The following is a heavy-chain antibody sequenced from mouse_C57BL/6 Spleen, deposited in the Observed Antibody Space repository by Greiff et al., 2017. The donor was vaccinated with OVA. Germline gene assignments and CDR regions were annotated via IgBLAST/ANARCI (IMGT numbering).Heavy chain of an antibody. CDR2: IYPSDSET. CDR1: GYTFTSYW. CDR3: ARGGSGAWFAY. J-gene: IGHJ3*01. D-gene: IGHD3-2*02. V-gene: IGHV1-61*01. Sequence: VQLQQPGAELVRPGSSVKLSCKASGYTFTSYWMDWVKQRPGQGLEWIGNIYPSDSETHYNQKFKDKATLTVDKSSSTAYMQLSSLTSEDSAVYYCARGGSGAWFAYWGQGTLVTVSA.